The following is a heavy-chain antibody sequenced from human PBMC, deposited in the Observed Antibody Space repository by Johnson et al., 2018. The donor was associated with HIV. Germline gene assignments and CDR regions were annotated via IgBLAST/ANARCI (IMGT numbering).Heavy chain of an antibody. D-gene: IGHD3-3*01. CDR3: ARVEQRSGYYRGGFDI. Sequence: VQLVESGGGLVQPGRSLRLSCAASGFTFDDYAMHWVRQAPGKGLEWVSGISWNSGSIGYADSMKGRFTISRDNAKNSLYLQMNSLGAGDTAVYYCARVEQRSGYYRGGFDIWGQGTMVTVSS. V-gene: IGHV3-9*01. CDR2: ISWNSGSI. J-gene: IGHJ3*02. CDR1: GFTFDDYA.